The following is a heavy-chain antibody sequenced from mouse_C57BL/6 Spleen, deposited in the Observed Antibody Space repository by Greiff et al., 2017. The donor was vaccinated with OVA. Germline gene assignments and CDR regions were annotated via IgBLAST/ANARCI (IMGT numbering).Heavy chain of an antibody. D-gene: IGHD1-1*01. CDR2: IDPENGDT. V-gene: IGHV14-4*01. Sequence: EVQLQQSGAELVRPGASVKLSCTASGFNIKDDYMHWVKQRPEQGLEWIGWIDPENGDTEYASKFQGKATITADTSSNTAYLQLSSLTSEDTAVYYCTTGGSRGDDWGQGTTLTVSS. J-gene: IGHJ2*01. CDR3: TTGGSRGDD. CDR1: GFNIKDDY.